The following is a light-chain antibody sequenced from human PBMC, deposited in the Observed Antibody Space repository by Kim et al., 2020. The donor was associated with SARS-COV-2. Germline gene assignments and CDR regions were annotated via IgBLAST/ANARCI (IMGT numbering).Light chain of an antibody. J-gene: IGLJ2*01. CDR2: QDT. Sequence: SYDLTQPPSVSVSPGQTASSTCSGNRLGDKYASWYQHKPGQSPVLVIYQDTKRASGIPERFSGSNSGNRVTLTISGTQPMDEADYYCQTWDSSTVVFGGGTQLTVL. V-gene: IGLV3-1*01. CDR1: RLGDKY. CDR3: QTWDSSTVV.